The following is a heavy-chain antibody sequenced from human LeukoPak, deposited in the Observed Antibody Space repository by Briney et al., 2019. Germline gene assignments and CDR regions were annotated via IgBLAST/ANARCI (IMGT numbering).Heavy chain of an antibody. J-gene: IGHJ6*02. V-gene: IGHV3-30-3*01. D-gene: IGHD2-15*01. CDR2: ISYDGSNK. CDR3: ARDLFCSGGSCYHTIHYGMDV. CDR1: GFTFSSYA. Sequence: GGSLRLSCAASGFTFSSYAMHWVRQAPGKGLEWVAVISYDGSNKYYADSVKGRFTISRDNSKNTLYLQMNSLRAEDTAVYYCARDLFCSGGSCYHTIHYGMDVWGQGTTVTVSS.